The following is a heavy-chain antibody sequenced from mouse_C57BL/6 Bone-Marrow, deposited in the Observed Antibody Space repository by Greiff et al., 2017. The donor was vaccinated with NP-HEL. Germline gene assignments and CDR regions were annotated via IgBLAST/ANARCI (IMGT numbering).Heavy chain of an antibody. CDR1: GFTFSSYA. D-gene: IGHD6-1*01. CDR3: AREGASTGTFDY. V-gene: IGHV5-4*01. Sequence: DVMLVESGGGLVKPGGSLKLSCAASGFTFSSYAMSWVRQTPEKRLEWVATISDGGSYTYYPDNVKGRFTISRDNAKNNLYLQMSHLKSEDTAMYYCAREGASTGTFDYWGQGTTLTVSS. J-gene: IGHJ2*01. CDR2: ISDGGSYT.